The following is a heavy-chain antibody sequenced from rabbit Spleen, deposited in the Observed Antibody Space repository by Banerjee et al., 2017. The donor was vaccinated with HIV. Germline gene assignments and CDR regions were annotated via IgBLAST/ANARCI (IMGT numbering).Heavy chain of an antibody. CDR1: GFSFSNKAV. V-gene: IGHV1S45*01. D-gene: IGHD8-1*01. J-gene: IGHJ6*01. CDR2: IYGGDGSST. CDR3: ARDTGTSFSTYGMDL. Sequence: QEQLVESGGGLVKPEGSLKLSCTASGFSFSNKAVMCWVRQAPGKGLEWIACIYGGDGSSTAYASWAKGRFTVSKASSTTVTLQMTSLTAADTATYFCARDTGTSFSTYGMDLWGPGTLVTVS.